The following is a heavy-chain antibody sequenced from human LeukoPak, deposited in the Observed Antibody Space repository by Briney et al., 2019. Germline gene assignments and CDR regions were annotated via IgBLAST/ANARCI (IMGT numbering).Heavy chain of an antibody. CDR2: IKSKTDGGTT. Sequence: PGGSLRLSCAASGFTFSNAWMSWVRQAPGKGLEWVGRIKSKTDGGTTDYAAPVKGRFTISRDDSKNTLYLQMNSLRAEDTAIYYCARGPQFSGPGWFDPWGQGTLVTVSS. V-gene: IGHV3-15*01. D-gene: IGHD3-10*01. CDR1: GFTFSNAW. J-gene: IGHJ5*02. CDR3: ARGPQFSGPGWFDP.